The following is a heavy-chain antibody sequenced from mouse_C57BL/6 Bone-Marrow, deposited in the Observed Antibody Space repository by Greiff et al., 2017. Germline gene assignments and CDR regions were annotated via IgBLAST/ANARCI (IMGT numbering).Heavy chain of an antibody. CDR2: IYPGNSDT. J-gene: IGHJ1*03. V-gene: IGHV1-5*01. Sequence: VQLQQSGTVLARPGASVKMSCKTSGYTFTSYWMHWVKQRPGQGLEWIGAIYPGNSDTSYNQKFKGKAKLSAVTSASTASMELSSLTNEDSAVYYGTRCYGSHWYFDVWGTGTPVTVSA. D-gene: IGHD1-1*01. CDR1: GYTFTSYW. CDR3: TRCYGSHWYFDV.